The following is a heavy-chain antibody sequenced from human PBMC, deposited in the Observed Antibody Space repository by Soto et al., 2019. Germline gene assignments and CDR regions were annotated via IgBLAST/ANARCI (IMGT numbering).Heavy chain of an antibody. V-gene: IGHV3-11*01. CDR2: ISSNGGTV. Sequence: GGSLRLSCAASGFTFSDYYMSWIRQAPGKGLEWVSYISSNGGTVYYADSVKGRFTISRDNAKNSLFLQMNSLRAEDTAVYYCARDETSPLDYWGQGALVTGSS. D-gene: IGHD2-2*01. CDR3: ARDETSPLDY. CDR1: GFTFSDYY. J-gene: IGHJ4*02.